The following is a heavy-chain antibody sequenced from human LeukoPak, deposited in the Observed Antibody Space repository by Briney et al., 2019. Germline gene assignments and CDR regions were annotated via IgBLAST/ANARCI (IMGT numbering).Heavy chain of an antibody. Sequence: SQTLSLTCTVSGGSISSGSYYWSWIRQPAGKGLEWIGRIYTSGTTNYNPSLKSRVTVSVDTSKNQFSLKLNSVTAADTAVYYCARVGGLNPPNFYDRSGFFDYWGQGTLVTVSS. D-gene: IGHD3-22*01. CDR3: ARVGGLNPPNFYDRSGFFDY. J-gene: IGHJ4*02. V-gene: IGHV4-61*02. CDR2: IYTSGTT. CDR1: GGSISSGSYY.